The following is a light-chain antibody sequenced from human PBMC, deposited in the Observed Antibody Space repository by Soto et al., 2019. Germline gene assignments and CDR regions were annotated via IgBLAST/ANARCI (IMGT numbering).Light chain of an antibody. CDR2: DAS. J-gene: IGKJ3*01. CDR1: QSVSSY. Sequence: EIVLTQSPATLSLSPGERATLSCRASQSVSSYLAWYQQKPGQAPRLLIYDASNRATGIPARFSGSGSGTDFTHTISSLEPEDFAVYYCQQRSHWPFTFGPGTKVDIK. V-gene: IGKV3-11*01. CDR3: QQRSHWPFT.